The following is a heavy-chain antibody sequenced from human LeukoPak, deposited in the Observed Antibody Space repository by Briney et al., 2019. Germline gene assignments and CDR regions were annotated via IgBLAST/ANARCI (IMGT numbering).Heavy chain of an antibody. CDR3: ARVGDWSYYFGMDA. J-gene: IGHJ6*02. D-gene: IGHD3-16*01. Sequence: GGSLRLSCAASGFTFSDHTMTWVRQTPGKGLEWVSGIFGSGSNTYYAGSVKGRFTISRDNSKNTVYLQMNSLRADDTAVYHCARVGDWSYYFGMDAWGQGTTVSVSS. V-gene: IGHV3-23*01. CDR2: IFGSGSNT. CDR1: GFTFSDHT.